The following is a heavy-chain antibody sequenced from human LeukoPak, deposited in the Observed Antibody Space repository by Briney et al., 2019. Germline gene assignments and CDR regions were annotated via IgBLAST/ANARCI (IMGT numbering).Heavy chain of an antibody. CDR1: GFTFSSYA. Sequence: GGSLRLSCAASGFTFSSYAMSWVRQAPGKGLEWVSAISGSGDSTYYADSVKGRFTISRDNSKNTLYLQMNSLRAEDTAVYYCAKDPDIVVVTAIFDYWGQGTLVTVSS. J-gene: IGHJ4*02. D-gene: IGHD2-21*02. CDR3: AKDPDIVVVTAIFDY. CDR2: ISGSGDST. V-gene: IGHV3-23*01.